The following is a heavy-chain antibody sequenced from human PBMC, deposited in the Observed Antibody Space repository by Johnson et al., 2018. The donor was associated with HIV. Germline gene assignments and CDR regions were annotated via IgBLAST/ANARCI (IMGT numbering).Heavy chain of an antibody. CDR1: GFTFSNYG. CDR3: ARGGYELFLNNACDI. CDR2: IWYDGRNK. Sequence: QVQLVESGGGVVQPGRSLRLSCAASGFTFSNYGMHWVRQAPGRGLEWVALIWYDGRNKYYEDSVKGRFTISRDNSNLYLEMNSLRVEDTAVYYCARGGYELFLNNACDIWGQGTLVTVSA. J-gene: IGHJ3*02. D-gene: IGHD1-1*01. V-gene: IGHV3-33*01.